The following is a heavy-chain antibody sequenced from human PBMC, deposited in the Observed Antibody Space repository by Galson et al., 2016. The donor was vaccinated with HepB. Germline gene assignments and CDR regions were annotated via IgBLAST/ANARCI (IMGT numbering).Heavy chain of an antibody. J-gene: IGHJ4*02. CDR2: VNGDGSYK. D-gene: IGHD2/OR15-2a*01. V-gene: IGHV3-74*01. Sequence: SLRLSCAVSGFTFSNYWMQWVRQGPGQGLVWVSRVNGDGSYKHYPDAVQGRFTIPRDDSKNTLFLQMNSLRAEDTAVYYCAREMYTTARDYWGQGTLVTVSS. CDR3: AREMYTTARDY. CDR1: GFTFSNYW.